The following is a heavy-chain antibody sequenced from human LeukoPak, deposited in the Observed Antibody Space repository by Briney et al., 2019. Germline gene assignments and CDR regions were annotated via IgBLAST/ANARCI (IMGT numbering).Heavy chain of an antibody. J-gene: IGHJ6*02. Sequence: PGGSLRLSCAASGFTFSTYWMTWVRQAPGKGLEGVATIKPDGSEKDYVDSVKGRFTISRDNAKNSLCLQMNSLRAEDTAVYYCARAGAPYGMDVWGQGTTVTVSS. CDR1: GFTFSTYW. CDR3: ARAGAPYGMDV. V-gene: IGHV3-7*01. D-gene: IGHD3-10*01. CDR2: IKPDGSEK.